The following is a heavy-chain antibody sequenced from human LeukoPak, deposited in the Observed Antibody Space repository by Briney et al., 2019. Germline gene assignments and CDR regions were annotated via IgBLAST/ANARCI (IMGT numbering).Heavy chain of an antibody. Sequence: GSLRLSCAASGFTFSSYWMSWVRQAPGKGLEWVANIKQDGSEEYYVDSVKGRFTISRDNAKNSLYLQMNSLRAEDTAVYYCARERSGWEYYFDYWGQGTLVTVSS. V-gene: IGHV3-7*01. D-gene: IGHD6-19*01. CDR3: ARERSGWEYYFDY. CDR2: IKQDGSEE. J-gene: IGHJ4*02. CDR1: GFTFSSYW.